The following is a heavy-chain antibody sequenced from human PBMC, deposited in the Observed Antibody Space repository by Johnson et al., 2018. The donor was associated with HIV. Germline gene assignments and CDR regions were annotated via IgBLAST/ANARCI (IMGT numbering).Heavy chain of an antibody. CDR1: GFTFSSYG. D-gene: IGHD2-15*01. J-gene: IGHJ3*01. CDR3: AREGGSCSGGWCLDALDF. V-gene: IGHV3-20*04. CDR2: INWNGDST. Sequence: MLLVESGRGVVQPGGSLRLSCAASGFTFSSYGMHWVRQAPGKGLEWVSGINWNGDSTGYAASVKGRFTISRENAKNCLYLQMNSLRAGDTAVYYCAREGGSCSGGWCLDALDFWGQGTTVTVSS.